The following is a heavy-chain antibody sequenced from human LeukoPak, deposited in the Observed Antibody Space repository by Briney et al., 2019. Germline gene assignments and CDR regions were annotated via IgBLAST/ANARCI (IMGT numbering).Heavy chain of an antibody. CDR2: INPNSGDT. Sequence: ASVKVSCKASGYTFTGYYMHWVRQAPGQGFEWMGWINPNSGDTNYAQKFQGRVTMTRDTSNSTAHMELGRLRSEDTAVYYCSIANPLYCSSTTCLFDYWGQGTLVTVSS. D-gene: IGHD2-2*01. J-gene: IGHJ4*02. CDR1: GYTFTGYY. CDR3: SIANPLYCSSTTCLFDY. V-gene: IGHV1-2*02.